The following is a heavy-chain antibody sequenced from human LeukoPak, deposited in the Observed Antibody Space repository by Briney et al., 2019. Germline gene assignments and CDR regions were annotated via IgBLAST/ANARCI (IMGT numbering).Heavy chain of an antibody. J-gene: IGHJ5*02. CDR3: GRQEVGAGYCSSTSCAEPHWFDP. D-gene: IGHD2-2*01. V-gene: IGHV4-39*01. Sequence: PSETLSLTCIVSGGSISSTIYWGWIRQPPGKGLEWIGTILYSGSTFYNPSLKSRVTISVDTSKNQFSLKLNSVTAADTAVYYCGRQEVGAGYCSSTSCAEPHWFDPWGQGTLVTVSS. CDR1: GGSISSTIY. CDR2: ILYSGST.